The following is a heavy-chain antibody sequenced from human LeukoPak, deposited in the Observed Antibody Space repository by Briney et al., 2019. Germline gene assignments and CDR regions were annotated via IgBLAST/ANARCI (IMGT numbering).Heavy chain of an antibody. D-gene: IGHD2-2*01. CDR3: ARVYEYQLLGPIDY. CDR1: GFTFSSYW. V-gene: IGHV3-7*01. J-gene: IGHJ4*02. Sequence: GGSLRLSCAASGFTFSSYWMSWVRQAPGKGLEWVANIKQGGSEKYYVDSVKGRFTISRDNAKNSLYLQMNSLRAEDTAVYYCARVYEYQLLGPIDYWGQGTLVTVSS. CDR2: IKQGGSEK.